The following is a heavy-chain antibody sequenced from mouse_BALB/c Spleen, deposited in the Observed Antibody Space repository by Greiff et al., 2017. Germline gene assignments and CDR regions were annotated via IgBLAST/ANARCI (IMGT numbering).Heavy chain of an antibody. J-gene: IGHJ4*01. V-gene: IGHV1-14*01. D-gene: IGHD3-1*01. CDR3: ASPSALYAMDY. CDR1: GYTFTSYV. CDR2: INPYNDGT. Sequence: VQLQQSGPELVKPGASVKMSCKASGYTFTSYVMHWVKQKPGQGLEWIGYINPYNDGTKYNEKFKGKATLTSDKSSSTAYMELSSLTSEDSAVYYCASPSALYAMDYWGQGTSVTVSS.